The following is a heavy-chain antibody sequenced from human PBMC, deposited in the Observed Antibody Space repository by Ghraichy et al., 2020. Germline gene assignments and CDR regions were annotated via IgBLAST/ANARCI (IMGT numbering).Heavy chain of an antibody. CDR3: ARDPKRGALDY. Sequence: GVLRLSCKASGFSFSKSWMSWVRQSPERGLEWVANINDDGKERYYVDSLRGRFTISRDNDKNSLFLQITRLGVDDTAVYYCARDPKRGALDYWGQGTLVAVSA. CDR2: INDDGKER. D-gene: IGHD3-10*01. V-gene: IGHV3-7*03. CDR1: GFSFSKSW. J-gene: IGHJ4*02.